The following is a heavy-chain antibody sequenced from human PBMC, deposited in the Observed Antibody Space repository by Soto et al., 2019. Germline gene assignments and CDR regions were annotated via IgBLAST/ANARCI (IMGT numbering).Heavy chain of an antibody. J-gene: IGHJ5*02. V-gene: IGHV1-18*01. CDR2: MSGYNGKT. Sequence: QILLVQSGAEVKKPGASVKVSCKASGYTFTMYGISWVRQAPGQGLELMGWMSGYNGKTRYAEKVQGRVTMTTDTSTSTAYMELRSLGFDYTAGYYCARIPGAVGTTWLDPWGQGSLVTVSA. CDR1: GYTFTMYG. D-gene: IGHD1-7*01. CDR3: ARIPGAVGTTWLDP.